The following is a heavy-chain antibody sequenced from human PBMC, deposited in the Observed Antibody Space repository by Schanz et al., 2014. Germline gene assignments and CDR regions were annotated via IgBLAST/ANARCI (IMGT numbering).Heavy chain of an antibody. V-gene: IGHV3-48*02. J-gene: IGHJ4*02. CDR2: ISGSGNTI. CDR3: ARRYSGRYCFDY. CDR1: GFTFSSHS. D-gene: IGHD1-26*01. Sequence: EVQLVESGGNLVQPGGSLRLSCVASGFTFSSHSMNWVRQAPGQGLEWLSYISGSGNTIYYADSVKGRFTISRDNAKNSLSLQMDRLRDEDTAVYYCARRYSGRYCFDYWGQGTRVTVSS.